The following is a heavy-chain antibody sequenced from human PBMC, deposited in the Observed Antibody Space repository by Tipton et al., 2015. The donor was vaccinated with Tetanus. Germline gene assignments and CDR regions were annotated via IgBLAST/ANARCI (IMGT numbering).Heavy chain of an antibody. V-gene: IGHV4-61*01. Sequence: LRLSCSVSGASVSRSSHYWTWIRQPPGKEPEWVGYVYHNGNTNYHPSLKGRLTISVDTSKNRFSLNLKSVITADTAIYYCARANNDYPKKGPFDYWGQGILVTVSS. CDR2: VYHNGNT. J-gene: IGHJ4*02. D-gene: IGHD5-12*01. CDR3: ARANNDYPKKGPFDY. CDR1: GASVSRSSHY.